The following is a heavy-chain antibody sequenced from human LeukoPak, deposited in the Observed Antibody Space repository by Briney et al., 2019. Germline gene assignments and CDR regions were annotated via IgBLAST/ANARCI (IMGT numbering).Heavy chain of an antibody. CDR1: GGSISSSSYY. CDR2: IYFSGTT. CDR3: ARDGPSRPFTI. J-gene: IGHJ4*02. V-gene: IGHV4-39*07. D-gene: IGHD5-24*01. Sequence: SETLSLTCTVSGGSISSSSYYWGWIRQPPGKGLEWIGSIYFSGTTYYNPSLQSRVTISVDTAKNQFSLKVTSVTAADTAAYYCARDGPSRPFTIWGQGTLVTVSS.